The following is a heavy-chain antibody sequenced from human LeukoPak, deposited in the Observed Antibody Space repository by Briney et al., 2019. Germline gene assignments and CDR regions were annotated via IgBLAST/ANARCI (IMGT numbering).Heavy chain of an antibody. Sequence: ASVKVSCKASGYTFTSYDINWVRQATGQGLEWMGWMNPNSGNTGYAQKFQGRVTMTRNTSISTAYMELSSLRSEDAAVYYCARGLLLGWLNGHDYWGQGTLVTVSS. J-gene: IGHJ4*02. CDR3: ARGLLLGWLNGHDY. V-gene: IGHV1-8*01. CDR2: MNPNSGNT. D-gene: IGHD3-9*01. CDR1: GYTFTSYD.